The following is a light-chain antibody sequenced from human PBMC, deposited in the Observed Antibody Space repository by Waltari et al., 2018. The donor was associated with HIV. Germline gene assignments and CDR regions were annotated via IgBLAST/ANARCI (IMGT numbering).Light chain of an antibody. CDR2: EVI. Sequence: QSALPQPPSASGSPGQPVTIACTGKTSDGGAYKYVSWYQQHQGKAPKLMIYEVIKWPSGVPDRFSGSKSGNTASLTVSGLQAEDEADYYCTSYAGRNTLVFGGGTKLTVL. CDR3: TSYAGRNTLV. V-gene: IGLV2-8*01. CDR1: TSDGGAYKY. J-gene: IGLJ2*01.